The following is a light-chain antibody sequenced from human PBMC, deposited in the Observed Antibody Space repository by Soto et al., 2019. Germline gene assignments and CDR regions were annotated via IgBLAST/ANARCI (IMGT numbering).Light chain of an antibody. V-gene: IGLV2-8*01. CDR1: SSDVGGYNY. CDR2: EVN. CDR3: SSYAGSINV. J-gene: IGLJ1*01. Sequence: QSVLTQPPSASGSPGQSVAISCTGTSSDVGGYNYVSWYQQHPGKAPQLMIYEVNTRPSGVPDRFSGSKSGNTASLTVSGPQAEDEAYYYCSSYAGSINVFGTGTKLTVL.